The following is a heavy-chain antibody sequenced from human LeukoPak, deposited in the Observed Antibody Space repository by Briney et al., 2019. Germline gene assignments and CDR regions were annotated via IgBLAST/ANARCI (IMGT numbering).Heavy chain of an antibody. CDR3: ATEKDRIAAAGTESDAFDI. CDR2: INPNSGGT. J-gene: IGHJ3*02. V-gene: IGHV1-2*06. CDR1: GYTFTGYY. Sequence: ASVKVSCKASGYTFTGYYMHWVRQAPGQGLEWMGRINPNSGGTNYAQKFQGRVTMTRDTSISTAYMELSRLRSDDTAVYYCATEKDRIAAAGTESDAFDIWGQGTMVTVSS. D-gene: IGHD6-13*01.